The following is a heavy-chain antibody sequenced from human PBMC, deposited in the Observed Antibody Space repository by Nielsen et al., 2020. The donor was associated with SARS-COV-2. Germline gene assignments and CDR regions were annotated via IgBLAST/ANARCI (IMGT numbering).Heavy chain of an antibody. CDR2: IGGRGSRT. CDR3: AKEEYSSPSYGMDV. J-gene: IGHJ6*02. V-gene: IGHV3-23*01. Sequence: GESLKISCAASGFTFSSYDMDWVRQAPGKGLEWVSSIGGRGSRTHYADSVKGRFTISRDNSKNTLYLQMNSLRAEDTAVYYCAKEEYSSPSYGMDVWGQGTTVTVSS. CDR1: GFTFSSYD. D-gene: IGHD6-6*01.